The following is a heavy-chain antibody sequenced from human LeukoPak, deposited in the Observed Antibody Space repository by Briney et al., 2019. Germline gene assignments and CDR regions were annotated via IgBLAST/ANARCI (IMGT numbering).Heavy chain of an antibody. CDR3: ARPPGDY. V-gene: IGHV3-48*04. Sequence: GGSLRLSCAASGFTFSNFGMNWVRQAPGKGLEWVSYISSGSSTKYYADSVKGRFTISRDNAKNSLYLQMNSLRAEDTAVYYCARPPGDYWGQGTLVTVSS. CDR2: ISSGSSTK. CDR1: GFTFSNFG. J-gene: IGHJ4*02.